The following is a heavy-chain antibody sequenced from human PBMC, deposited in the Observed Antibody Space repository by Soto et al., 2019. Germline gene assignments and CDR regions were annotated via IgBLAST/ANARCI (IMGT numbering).Heavy chain of an antibody. J-gene: IGHJ6*02. CDR3: ARESSGSFRNGMAV. V-gene: IGHV1-46*01. CDR2: INPSDGRT. Sequence: ASVKVSCKASGYTFSSYYMHWVRQAPGQGLEWMGIINPSDGRTNYAQKFQGRLTMTRDTSATSVYMELSSLRSEDTAMYFCARESSGSFRNGMAVWGQGTTVTVSS. CDR1: GYTFSSYY. D-gene: IGHD6-25*01.